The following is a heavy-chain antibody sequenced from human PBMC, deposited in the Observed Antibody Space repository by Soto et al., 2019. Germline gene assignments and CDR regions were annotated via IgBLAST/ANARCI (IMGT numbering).Heavy chain of an antibody. Sequence: VQLLESGGAFVQPGGSLRLSCAASGFSINNYAVSWVRQAPGKGLEWVSTFSAGGRVYYADSVRGRFSVARDRSQNTVDLQISVMGPEASAVYYCAKESMPEHYGDALFDYWGQGTRVTVSS. J-gene: IGHJ4*02. CDR2: FSAGGRV. CDR3: AKESMPEHYGDALFDY. CDR1: GFSINNYA. V-gene: IGHV3-23*01. D-gene: IGHD4-17*01.